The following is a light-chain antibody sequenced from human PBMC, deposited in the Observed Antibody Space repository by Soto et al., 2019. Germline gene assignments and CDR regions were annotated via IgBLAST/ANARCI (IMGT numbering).Light chain of an antibody. V-gene: IGLV1-40*01. CDR1: NSSIGAGYA. J-gene: IGLJ2*01. CDR3: QSYDISLSASV. Sequence: SVLTQPPSVSGAPGQRVTISCTGSNSSIGAGYAVHWYQQLPGTAPKLLIYANNIRPSGVPDRLSGSKSGASASLAITGLQAEDEAYYYCQSYDISLSASVFGGGTKLTVL. CDR2: ANN.